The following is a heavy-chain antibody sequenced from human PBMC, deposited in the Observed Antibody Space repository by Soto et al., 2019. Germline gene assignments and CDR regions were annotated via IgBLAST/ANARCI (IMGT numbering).Heavy chain of an antibody. CDR1: GGTFSSYA. CDR2: LIPIFGTA. D-gene: IGHD4-17*01. Sequence: QVQLVQSGAEVKKPGSSVKVSCKASGGTFSSYAISWVRQAPGQGLEWMGGLIPIFGTANYAQKFQGRVTITADESTSTANMELSSLSSEDTAVYYCATDLDYGDYRWYFDLWGRGTLVTVSS. V-gene: IGHV1-69*12. CDR3: ATDLDYGDYRWYFDL. J-gene: IGHJ2*01.